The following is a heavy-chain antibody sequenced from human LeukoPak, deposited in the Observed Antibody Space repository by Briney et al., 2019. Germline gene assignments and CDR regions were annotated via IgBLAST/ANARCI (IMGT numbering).Heavy chain of an antibody. CDR3: ARDEYYYGSGSYYPFDY. V-gene: IGHV4-38-2*02. J-gene: IGHJ4*02. CDR1: GYSISSGYY. CDR2: IYYSGST. Sequence: SETLSLTCTVSGYSISSGYYWGWIRQPPGKGLEWIGYIYYSGSTNYNPSLKSRVTMSVDTSKNQFSLKLSSVTAADTAVYYCARDEYYYGSGSYYPFDYWGQGTLVTVSS. D-gene: IGHD3-10*01.